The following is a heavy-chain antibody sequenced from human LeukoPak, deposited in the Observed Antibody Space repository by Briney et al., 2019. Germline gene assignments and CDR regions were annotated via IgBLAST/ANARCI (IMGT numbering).Heavy chain of an antibody. Sequence: SETLSLTCTVSGDSISSYYWTWIRQPPGKGLEWIGCLYYSGSTDYNPSLKSRVTISVDTSKNQFSLRLSSVTAADTAVYYCARGRANFDYWGQGTLVTVSS. J-gene: IGHJ4*02. V-gene: IGHV4-59*13. CDR1: GDSISSYY. CDR2: LYYSGST. CDR3: ARGRANFDY.